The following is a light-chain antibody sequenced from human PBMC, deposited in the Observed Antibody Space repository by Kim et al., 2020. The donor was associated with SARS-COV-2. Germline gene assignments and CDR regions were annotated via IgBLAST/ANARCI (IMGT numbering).Light chain of an antibody. CDR3: QVWDYSSDDWV. J-gene: IGLJ3*02. CDR1: NAGTKT. Sequence: APATTATMTCGGNNAGTKTVHWYQQKPGQAPVMVIHYNSDRPSGIPERFSGSNSGNTAPLTISRVEAGDEADYYCQVWDYSSDDWVFGGGTKLTVL. CDR2: YNS. V-gene: IGLV3-21*04.